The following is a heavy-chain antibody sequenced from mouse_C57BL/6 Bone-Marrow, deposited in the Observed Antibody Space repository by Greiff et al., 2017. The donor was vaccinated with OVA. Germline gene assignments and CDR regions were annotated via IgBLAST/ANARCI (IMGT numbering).Heavy chain of an antibody. CDR2: INPSTGGT. CDR3: ARWGGYYLDY. V-gene: IGHV1-42*01. D-gene: IGHD1-1*02. Sequence: VQLQQSGPELVKPGASVKISCKASGYTFTGYYMNWVKQSPEKSLEWIGEINPSTGGTTYNQKFKAKATLTVDKSSSTAYLQLKSLTSEDSAVYYCARWGGYYLDYWGQGTTLTVSS. CDR1: GYTFTGYY. J-gene: IGHJ2*01.